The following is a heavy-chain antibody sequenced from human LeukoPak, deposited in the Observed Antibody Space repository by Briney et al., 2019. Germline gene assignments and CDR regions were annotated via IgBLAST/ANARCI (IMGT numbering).Heavy chain of an antibody. CDR1: GYTFTGYY. D-gene: IGHD3-9*01. CDR2: INPNSGGT. J-gene: IGHJ3*02. Sequence: ASVKVSCKASGYTFTGYYMHWVRQAPGQGLEWMGWINPNSGGTNYAQKFQGRVTMTRDTSISTAYMELSRLRSDDTAVYYCARVGWLPIYAAVGAIDIWGQGTMVTVSS. CDR3: ARVGWLPIYAAVGAIDI. V-gene: IGHV1-2*02.